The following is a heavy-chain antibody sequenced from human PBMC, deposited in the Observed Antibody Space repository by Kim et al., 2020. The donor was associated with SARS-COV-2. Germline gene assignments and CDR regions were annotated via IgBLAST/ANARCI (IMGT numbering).Heavy chain of an antibody. J-gene: IGHJ4*02. CDR1: GFTFSSYV. Sequence: GGSLRLSCAASGFTFSSYVMNWVRQAPGKGLEWVSYIGSSGSRIYYADSVRGRFTISRDNAKNTLYLQMNSLRVEDTAVYYCAREANKVGGTDYWGQGTLVTVSS. V-gene: IGHV3-48*03. D-gene: IGHD1-26*01. CDR3: AREANKVGGTDY. CDR2: IGSSGSRI.